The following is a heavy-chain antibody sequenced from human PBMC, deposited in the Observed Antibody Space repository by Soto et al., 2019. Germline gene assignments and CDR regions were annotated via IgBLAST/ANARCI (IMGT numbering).Heavy chain of an antibody. CDR1: GFTFSSYG. Sequence: GGSLRLSCAASGFTFSSYGMHWVRQAPGKGLEWVAVIWYDGSNKYYADSVKGRFTISRDNSKNTLYLQMNSLRAEDTAVYYCARVPYSSSWYDFDYWGQGTLVTVSS. J-gene: IGHJ4*02. V-gene: IGHV3-33*01. CDR3: ARVPYSSSWYDFDY. D-gene: IGHD6-13*01. CDR2: IWYDGSNK.